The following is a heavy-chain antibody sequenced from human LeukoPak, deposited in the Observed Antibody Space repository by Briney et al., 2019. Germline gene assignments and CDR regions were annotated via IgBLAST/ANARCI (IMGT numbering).Heavy chain of an antibody. V-gene: IGHV4-59*01. CDR2: IYDSGST. J-gene: IGHJ4*02. D-gene: IGHD6-6*01. CDR3: ARVLSSSSKVFAY. Sequence: SVTLSLTCNVSGGSISSYYWSWIRQPPGKGLEWIGDIYDSGSTNYNPSLKSRVTMSVDRSKNQFSLKLSSVTAADTAVYYCARVLSSSSKVFAYWSQGTLVTVSS. CDR1: GGSISSYY.